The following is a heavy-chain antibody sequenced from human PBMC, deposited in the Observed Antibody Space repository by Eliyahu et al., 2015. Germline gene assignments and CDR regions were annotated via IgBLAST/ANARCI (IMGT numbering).Heavy chain of an antibody. D-gene: IGHD3-9*01. CDR2: ISYDGSNK. J-gene: IGHJ4*02. V-gene: IGHV3-30*18. Sequence: QVQLVESGGGVVQPGRSLRLSCAASGFTFSSXGXHWVRQAPGKGVEWVAVISYDGSNKYYADSVKGRFTISRDNSKNTLYLQMNSLRAEDTAVYYCAKSPIRYFDWLGQDDDDYWGQGTLVTVSS. CDR1: GFTFSSXG. CDR3: AKSPIRYFDWLGQDDDDY.